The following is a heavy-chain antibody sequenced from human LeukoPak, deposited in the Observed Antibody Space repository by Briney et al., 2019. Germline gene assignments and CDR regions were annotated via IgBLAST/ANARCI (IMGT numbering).Heavy chain of an antibody. J-gene: IGHJ6*02. CDR2: IYYSGST. CDR1: GGSISSYY. CDR3: ARVFAKYYYGMDV. Sequence: SETPSLTCTVSGGSISSYYWSWVRQPPGKRLEWLGYIYYSGSTNYNPSLKSRVTISVDTSKNQFSLKLTSVTAADTAVYYCARVFAKYYYGMDVWGQGTTVTVSS. V-gene: IGHV4-59*01. D-gene: IGHD3-3*01.